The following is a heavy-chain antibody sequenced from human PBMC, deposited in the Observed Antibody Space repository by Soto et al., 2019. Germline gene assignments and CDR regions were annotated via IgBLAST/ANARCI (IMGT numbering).Heavy chain of an antibody. CDR3: ARGRGLYNSGRSQLDS. Sequence: QVQVVQSGAEVKKPGSSVRVSCKASGDSFTKYTVNWVRQAPRQGLEWMGGIIPRFGTTNYAPTLQDRVTITADASMNTVYMELSSLRSDDTALYYCARGRGLYNSGRSQLDSWGQGTLVTVS. D-gene: IGHD1-1*01. J-gene: IGHJ4*02. CDR2: IIPRFGTT. CDR1: GDSFTKYT. V-gene: IGHV1-69*01.